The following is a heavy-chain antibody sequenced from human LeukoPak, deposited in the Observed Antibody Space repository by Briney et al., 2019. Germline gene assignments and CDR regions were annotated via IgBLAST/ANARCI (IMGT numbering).Heavy chain of an antibody. CDR3: ARDHDYGDYQFQH. CDR1: GFTFSSYS. CDR2: ISSSSSYI. J-gene: IGHJ1*01. D-gene: IGHD4-17*01. V-gene: IGHV3-21*01. Sequence: GGSLRLSCAASGFTFSSYSMNWVRQAPGKGLEWVSSISSSSSYIYYADSVKGRFTISRDNAKNSLCLQMNSLRAEDTAVYYCARDHDYGDYQFQHWGQGTLVTVSS.